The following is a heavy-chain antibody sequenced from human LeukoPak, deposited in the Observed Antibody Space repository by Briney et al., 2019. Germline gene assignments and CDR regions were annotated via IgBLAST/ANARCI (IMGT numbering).Heavy chain of an antibody. CDR3: TTGIAVAGNFEDY. CDR1: GFTFSNAW. Sequence: PGGSLRLSCAASGFTFSNAWMSWVRQAPGKGLERVGRIKSKTDGGTTDYAAPVKGRFTISRDDSKNTLYLQMNSLKTEDTAVYYCTTGIAVAGNFEDYWGQGTLVTVSS. CDR2: IKSKTDGGTT. D-gene: IGHD6-19*01. V-gene: IGHV3-15*01. J-gene: IGHJ4*02.